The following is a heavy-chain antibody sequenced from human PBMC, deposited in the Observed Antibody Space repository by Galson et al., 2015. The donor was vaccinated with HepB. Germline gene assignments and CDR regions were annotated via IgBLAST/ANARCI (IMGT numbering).Heavy chain of an antibody. D-gene: IGHD3-10*01. Sequence: TLSLTCNVSGDSVSSVTYYWSWIRQPPGKGLEYIGFIYYGGPTNYNPSLKRRVTISLDTSKNHFSLKLTSVTAADTAVYYCARGQPMVRGVIIPYYYGMDVWGQGTTVTVSS. V-gene: IGHV4-61*03. CDR3: ARGQPMVRGVIIPYYYGMDV. CDR2: IYYGGPT. CDR1: GDSVSSVTYY. J-gene: IGHJ6*02.